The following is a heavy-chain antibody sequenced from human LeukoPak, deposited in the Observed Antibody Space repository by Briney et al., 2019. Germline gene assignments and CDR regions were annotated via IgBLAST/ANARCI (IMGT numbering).Heavy chain of an antibody. V-gene: IGHV3-64D*06. Sequence: GGSLRLSCSASGFTFSSYAMHWVRQAPGKGLKYVSAISSNGGTTYYADSVKGRFTISRDNSKNTLYLQMSSLRAEDTAVYYCVADYSGYDYFAYWGQGTLVTVSS. D-gene: IGHD5-12*01. CDR2: ISSNGGTT. J-gene: IGHJ4*02. CDR1: GFTFSSYA. CDR3: VADYSGYDYFAY.